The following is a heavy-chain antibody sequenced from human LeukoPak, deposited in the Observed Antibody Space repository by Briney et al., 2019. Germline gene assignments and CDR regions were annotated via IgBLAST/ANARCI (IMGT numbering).Heavy chain of an antibody. Sequence: GGSLRLSCAASGFTFSSYAMSWVRQAPGKGLEWVSAISGSGGSTYYADSVKGRFTISRDNSKNTLYLQMNSLRAEDTAVYYCAKGSSGWPYGTVFDYWGQGTLVTVSS. D-gene: IGHD6-25*01. CDR2: ISGSGGST. J-gene: IGHJ4*02. V-gene: IGHV3-23*01. CDR1: GFTFSSYA. CDR3: AKGSSGWPYGTVFDY.